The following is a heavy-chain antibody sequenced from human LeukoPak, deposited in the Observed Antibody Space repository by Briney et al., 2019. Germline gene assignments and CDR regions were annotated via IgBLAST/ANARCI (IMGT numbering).Heavy chain of an antibody. CDR2: INHSGST. Sequence: SETLSLTCAVYGGSFSGYYWSWIRQPPGEGLKWIGDINHSGSTNYNPSLKSRVTISVDTSKNQFSLKLSSLTAADTAVYFCAKYTDWFDPWGQGTLVTVSS. CDR3: AKYTDWFDP. CDR1: GGSFSGYY. D-gene: IGHD2-2*02. V-gene: IGHV4-34*01. J-gene: IGHJ5*02.